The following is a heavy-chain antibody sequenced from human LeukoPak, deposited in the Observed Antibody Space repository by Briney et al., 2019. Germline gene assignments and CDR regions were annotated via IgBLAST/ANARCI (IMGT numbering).Heavy chain of an antibody. J-gene: IGHJ1*01. V-gene: IGHV4-59*08. CDR1: GGSISSYY. CDR2: IYYSGST. D-gene: IGHD3-9*01. CDR3: ARAYYDILTGYQGYFQH. Sequence: SETLSLTCTVSGGSISSYYWSWIRQPPGKGLEWIGYIYYSGSTNYNPSLKSRVTISVDTSKNQVSLKLSSVTAADTAVYYCARAYYDILTGYQGYFQHWGQGTLVTVSS.